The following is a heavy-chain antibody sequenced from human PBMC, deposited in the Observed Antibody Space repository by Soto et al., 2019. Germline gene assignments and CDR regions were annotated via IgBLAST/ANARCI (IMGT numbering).Heavy chain of an antibody. CDR3: AKGVGESSGGYETGWFDP. CDR2: FSWNSGSI. J-gene: IGHJ5*02. D-gene: IGHD6-13*01. V-gene: IGHV3-9*01. CDR1: GFTFDDYA. Sequence: EVQLVESGGGLVQPGRSLRLSCAASGFTFDDYAMHWVRQAPGKGLEWVSGFSWNSGSIGDADSVKGRFTISRDNAKNSLYLQMNSLRAEDTALYYCAKGVGESSGGYETGWFDPWGQGTLVTVSS.